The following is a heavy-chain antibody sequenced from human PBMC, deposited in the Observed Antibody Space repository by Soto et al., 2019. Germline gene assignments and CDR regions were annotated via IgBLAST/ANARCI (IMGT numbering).Heavy chain of an antibody. J-gene: IGHJ2*01. Sequence: QVQLVQSGAEVQKPGSSVKVSCKASGGTFSSYTISWVRQAPGQGLEWMGRIIPILGIANYAQKFQGRVTITADNSTNTACMELSSLRSEDSAVYYCARGRYRSGGSGYGYWYFDLWGRGTLVTVSS. CDR2: IIPILGIA. D-gene: IGHD2-15*01. CDR1: GGTFSSYT. CDR3: ARGRYRSGGSGYGYWYFDL. V-gene: IGHV1-69*02.